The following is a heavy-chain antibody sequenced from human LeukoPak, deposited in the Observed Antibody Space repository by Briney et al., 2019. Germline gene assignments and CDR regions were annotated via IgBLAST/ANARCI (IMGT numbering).Heavy chain of an antibody. V-gene: IGHV5-51*01. Sequence: GESLKISCKGSGYSFTSYWIGWVRQMPGKGLEWMGIIYPGDSDTRYSPSFQGQVTISADKSISTAYLQWSSLKASDTAMYYCVRLYYSSASPGFHYMDVWGKGTTVTVSS. D-gene: IGHD2-2*01. CDR2: IYPGDSDT. CDR3: VRLYYSSASPGFHYMDV. CDR1: GYSFTSYW. J-gene: IGHJ6*03.